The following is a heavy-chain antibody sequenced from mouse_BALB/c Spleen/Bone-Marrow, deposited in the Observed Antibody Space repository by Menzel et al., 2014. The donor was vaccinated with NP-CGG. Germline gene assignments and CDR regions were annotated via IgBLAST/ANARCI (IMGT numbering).Heavy chain of an antibody. CDR1: GYTFTSYY. D-gene: IGHD2-3*01. V-gene: IGHV1S81*02. Sequence: QVQLQQSGAELVKPGASVKLSCKASGYTFTSYYMYWVKQRPGQGLEWIGEINPSNGGTNFNEKFKSKATLTVDKSSSTAYIQLSSLTSEDSAVYYCARSHGYYPYWYFDVWGAGTTVTVSS. CDR2: INPSNGGT. J-gene: IGHJ1*01. CDR3: ARSHGYYPYWYFDV.